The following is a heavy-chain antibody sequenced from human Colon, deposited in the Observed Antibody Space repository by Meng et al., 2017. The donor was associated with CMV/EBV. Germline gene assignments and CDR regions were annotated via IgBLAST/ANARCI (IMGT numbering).Heavy chain of an antibody. CDR3: ARGGSHYYDDRVEYFQH. V-gene: IGHV3-11*01. CDR1: GFTFTDYF. CDR2: ISNSGDMM. D-gene: IGHD3-22*01. J-gene: IGHJ1*01. Sequence: GGSLRLSCAASGFTFTDYFMIWIRQAPGKGLEWVSYISNSGDMMYYTGSVKGRFTVSRDNAKNSLYLQMTSLRAEDTAVYYCARGGSHYYDDRVEYFQHWGQGTLVTVSS.